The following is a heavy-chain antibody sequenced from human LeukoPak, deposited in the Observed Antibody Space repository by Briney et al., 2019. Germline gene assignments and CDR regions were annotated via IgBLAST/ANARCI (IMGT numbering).Heavy chain of an antibody. CDR1: GFSVSSNY. V-gene: IGHV3-48*03. CDR2: ISSSGSTI. CDR3: ARDWVRGGSYSPLFDY. Sequence: PGGSLRLSCAASGFSVSSNYMNWVRQALGKGREWVSYISSSGSTIYYTHSVKGRFTISRDNAKNSLYLQMNSLRAEDTAVYYCARDWVRGGSYSPLFDYWGQGTLVTVSS. J-gene: IGHJ4*02. D-gene: IGHD1-26*01.